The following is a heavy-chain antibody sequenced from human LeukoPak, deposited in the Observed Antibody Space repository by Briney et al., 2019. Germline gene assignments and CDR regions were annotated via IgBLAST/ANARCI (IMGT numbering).Heavy chain of an antibody. CDR1: GFTFSSYS. D-gene: IGHD4-11*01. V-gene: IGHV3-21*04. J-gene: IGHJ3*02. CDR2: ISSSSSYI. CDR3: AKTVYDYSNYPDAFDI. Sequence: GGSLRLSCAASGFTFSSYSMNWVRQAPGKGLEWVSSISSSSSYIYYADSVKGRFTISRDNSKNTLYLQMNSLRAEDTAVYYCAKTVYDYSNYPDAFDIWGQGTMVTVSS.